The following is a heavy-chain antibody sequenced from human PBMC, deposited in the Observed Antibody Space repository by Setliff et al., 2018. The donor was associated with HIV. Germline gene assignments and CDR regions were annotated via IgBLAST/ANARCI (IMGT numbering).Heavy chain of an antibody. D-gene: IGHD4-17*01. CDR3: ARSTTAD. Sequence: GASVKVSCKASGYTLTDYYIHWVRQAPGQGLGWMGWIYPNTGGTNYAQKFQGRVTMTRDTSISTAYMELSRLRSDDTAVYYCARSTTADWGQGTMVTVSS. V-gene: IGHV1-2*02. CDR2: IYPNTGGT. CDR1: GYTLTDYY. J-gene: IGHJ4*02.